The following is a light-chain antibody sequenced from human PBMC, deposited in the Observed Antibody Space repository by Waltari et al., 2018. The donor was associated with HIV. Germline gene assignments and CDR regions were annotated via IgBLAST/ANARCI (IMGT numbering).Light chain of an antibody. CDR2: KAS. CDR3: QQYKSYCT. V-gene: IGKV1-5*03. J-gene: IGKJ2*01. Sequence: DIQMTQSPSTLSASVGDRVTITCRASQSISSWLAWYQQKPGKAPKLLIYKASSLESGVPSRFSGSGSGTEFTLTITSLQPDDFATYYCQQYKSYCTFCQGTKVEIK. CDR1: QSISSW.